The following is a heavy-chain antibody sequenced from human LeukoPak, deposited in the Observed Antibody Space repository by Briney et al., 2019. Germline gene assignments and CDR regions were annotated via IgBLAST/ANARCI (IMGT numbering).Heavy chain of an antibody. CDR3: ASARDGYTLTWDY. CDR2: IYYSGST. CDR1: GGSISSGSYY. D-gene: IGHD5-24*01. V-gene: IGHV4-61*01. J-gene: IGHJ4*02. Sequence: SQTLSLTCTVSGGSISSGSYYWSWIRQPPGKGLEWIGYIYYSGSTNYNPSLKSRVTISVDTSKNQFSLKLSSVTAADTAVYYCASARDGYTLTWDYWGQGTLVTVSS.